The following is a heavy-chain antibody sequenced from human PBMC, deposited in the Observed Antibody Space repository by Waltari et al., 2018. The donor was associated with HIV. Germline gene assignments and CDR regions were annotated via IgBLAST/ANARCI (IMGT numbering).Heavy chain of an antibody. D-gene: IGHD4-17*01. CDR1: GFAVSNNY. Sequence: EVELVETGGDLMRPGGSLRLSCATSGFAVSNNYINWVRQAAGKGXXXXSVSYRGGETKYADSVKGRFLNSRDNSKNTVFLQWNRLRVEDTAVYYCTGPDGDQGTSVTYYGMGVWGQGTTVTVSS. J-gene: IGHJ6*02. CDR2: SYRGGET. CDR3: TGPDGDQGTSVTYYGMGV. V-gene: IGHV3-53*02.